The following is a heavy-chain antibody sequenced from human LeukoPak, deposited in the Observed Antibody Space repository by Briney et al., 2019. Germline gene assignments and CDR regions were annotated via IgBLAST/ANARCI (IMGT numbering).Heavy chain of an antibody. CDR3: ARGSDYGDY. CDR2: RYYSGST. CDR1: GGSISSSY. D-gene: IGHD3-3*01. V-gene: IGHV4-59*01. Sequence: SETLSLTCTVSGGSISSSYWSWIRQPPGKGLEWIAYRYYSGSTNYNPSLKSRVTISINTSKNQFSLRLSSVTAADTAVYYCARGSDYGDYWGQGTLVTVSS. J-gene: IGHJ4*02.